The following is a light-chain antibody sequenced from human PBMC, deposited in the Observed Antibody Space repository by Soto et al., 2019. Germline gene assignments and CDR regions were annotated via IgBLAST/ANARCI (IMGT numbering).Light chain of an antibody. CDR1: QSVSSN. CDR2: DAS. V-gene: IGKV3-15*01. Sequence: EIVMTQSPATLSVSPGERASLSCRASQSVSSNLAWYQQKPGQAPRLLIYDASTRATDIPARFSGSGSGTDFTLTISSLQSEDFAVYYCQQYNNWHTATFGQGNTVEIK. CDR3: QQYNNWHTAT. J-gene: IGKJ1*01.